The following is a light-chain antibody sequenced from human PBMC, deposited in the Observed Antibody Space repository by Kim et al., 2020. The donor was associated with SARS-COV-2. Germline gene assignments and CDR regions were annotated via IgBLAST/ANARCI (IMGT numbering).Light chain of an antibody. V-gene: IGLV1-44*01. CDR3: AAWDDSLRAV. CDR1: STNIGINT. J-gene: IGLJ3*02. CDR2: SNN. Sequence: PGQIITISCSGSSTNIGINTVSWYQQFPGPAPKLLIHSNNQRPSGVPDRFSGSKSGTSASLAISGLQSEDEADYYCAAWDDSLRAVFGGGTQLTVL.